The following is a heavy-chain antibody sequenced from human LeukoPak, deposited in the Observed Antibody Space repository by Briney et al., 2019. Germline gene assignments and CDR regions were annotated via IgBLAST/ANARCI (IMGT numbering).Heavy chain of an antibody. J-gene: IGHJ4*02. CDR1: GGSISSSY. V-gene: IGHV4-59*03. CDR3: ATRGRAGYTPFDY. CDR2: IYNSGST. D-gene: IGHD5-24*01. Sequence: PSETLSLTCTVSGGSISSSYWSWIRQPPGKGLEWIGYIYNSGSTNYNPSLKSRVTISVDTSKNQFSLNLSSVTAADTAIYYCATRGRAGYTPFDYWGQGTLVTVSS.